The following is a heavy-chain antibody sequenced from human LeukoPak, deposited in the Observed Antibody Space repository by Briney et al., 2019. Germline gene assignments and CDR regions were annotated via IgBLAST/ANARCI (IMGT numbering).Heavy chain of an antibody. CDR3: VRSDRETYAFDI. CDR2: IQSTGTTI. Sequence: GGSLRLSCAASGFTFSSYWMNWVRQAPGKGLEWVSYIQSTGTTIHYADSVKGRFTISRDNAENSLYLQVNNLRVEDTAVYYCVRSDRETYAFDIWGQGAMVTVSS. CDR1: GFTFSSYW. D-gene: IGHD3-10*01. V-gene: IGHV3-48*03. J-gene: IGHJ3*02.